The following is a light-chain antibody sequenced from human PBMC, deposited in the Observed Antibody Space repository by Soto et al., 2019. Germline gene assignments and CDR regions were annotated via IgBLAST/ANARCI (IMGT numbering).Light chain of an antibody. CDR3: QQGYTTPIT. J-gene: IGKJ5*01. V-gene: IGKV1-39*01. CDR1: QSISGY. Sequence: DIQMTQSPSSLSASVGDRVTITFRASQSISGYLNWYQQKPGRAPKLLIYTASSLQSGVPSRFSGSGSGTDFTLTFSSLQPEDFATYHCQQGYTTPITFGQGTRLEI. CDR2: TAS.